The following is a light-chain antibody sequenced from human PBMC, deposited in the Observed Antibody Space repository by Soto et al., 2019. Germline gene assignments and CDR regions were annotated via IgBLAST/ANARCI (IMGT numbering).Light chain of an antibody. CDR2: DVS. V-gene: IGLV2-18*02. J-gene: IGLJ2*01. CDR3: SSYTHSTTLV. CDR1: SSDVGSYNS. Sequence: QSALTQPPSVSGSPGQSVTISCTGNSSDVGSYNSVSWYQQPPGTAPKLMIYDVSNRPSGVPDRFSGSKSGNTASLTISGLQAEDEADYYCSSYTHSTTLVFGGRTKLTVL.